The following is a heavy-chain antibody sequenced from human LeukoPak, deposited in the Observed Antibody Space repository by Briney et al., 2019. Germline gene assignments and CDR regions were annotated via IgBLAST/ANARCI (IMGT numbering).Heavy chain of an antibody. V-gene: IGHV3-23*01. Sequence: ETLSLTCTVSGGFISSNSAYWSWIRQPPGKALEWVSAISGSGGSTYYADSVKGRFTISRDNSKNTLYLQMNSLRAEDTAVYYCAKEVIAHYYYYYMDVWGKGTTVTVSS. CDR3: AKEVIAHYYYYYMDV. D-gene: IGHD2-21*01. J-gene: IGHJ6*03. CDR1: GGFISSNSA. CDR2: ISGSGGST.